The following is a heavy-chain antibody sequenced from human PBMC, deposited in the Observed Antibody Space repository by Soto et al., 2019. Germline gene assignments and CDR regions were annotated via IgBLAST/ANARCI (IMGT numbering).Heavy chain of an antibody. CDR2: MSHSGGT. Sequence: QVQLQQWGAGLLEPSETLSLTCAVYGGFVSSGSYYWSWIRQPPGKGPEWIGEMSHSGGTHFNPSLNSRVTVSVDTSKNQFSLKRSSVTAADTALYYCARVERGTATTVVDAFDIWGPGTMVTVSS. J-gene: IGHJ3*02. D-gene: IGHD1-1*01. CDR3: ARVERGTATTVVDAFDI. V-gene: IGHV4-34*01. CDR1: GGFVSSGSYY.